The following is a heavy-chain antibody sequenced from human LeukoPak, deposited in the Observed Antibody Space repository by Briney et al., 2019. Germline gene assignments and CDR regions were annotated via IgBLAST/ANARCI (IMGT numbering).Heavy chain of an antibody. CDR2: TYYRSKWYN. CDR1: GDSISSNSAA. CDR3: ARTSGSSATTDY. J-gene: IGHJ4*02. V-gene: IGHV6-1*01. Sequence: SQTLSPTCAISGDSISSNSAAWTWLRHCPSRGLEWLGMTYYRSKWYNDYAPSVRGRITINADTSKNLLSLQLNSVTPEDTAVYYCARTSGSSATTDYWGQGTLVTVAS. D-gene: IGHD1-1*01.